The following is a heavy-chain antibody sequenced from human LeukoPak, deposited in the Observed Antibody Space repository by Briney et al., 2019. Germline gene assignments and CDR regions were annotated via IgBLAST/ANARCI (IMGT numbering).Heavy chain of an antibody. CDR2: IIPIFGTA. V-gene: IGHV1-69*05. D-gene: IGHD2-2*01. Sequence: SVKVSCKASGGTFSSYATSWVRQAPGQGLESVGRIIPIFGTANYAQKFQGRVTITTDESTSTAYMELSSLRSEDTAVYYCARDTLIVVVPAATANHWFDPWGQGTLVTVSS. J-gene: IGHJ5*02. CDR1: GGTFSSYA. CDR3: ARDTLIVVVPAATANHWFDP.